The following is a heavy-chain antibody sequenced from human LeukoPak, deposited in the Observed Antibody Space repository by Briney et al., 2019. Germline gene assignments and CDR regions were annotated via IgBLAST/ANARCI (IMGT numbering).Heavy chain of an antibody. J-gene: IGHJ5*02. CDR1: GFIFISYE. Sequence: GWSLTLSCPASGFIFISYEMNWVRQAPGKGLDGVSYISISGSTIYYADSVKGRFTIPRDNAKNSLYLQMNSLRAEDTAVYYCARVTPVRGVPENWFDPWGQGTLVTVSS. CDR2: ISISGSTI. CDR3: ARVTPVRGVPENWFDP. D-gene: IGHD5-12*01. V-gene: IGHV3-48*03.